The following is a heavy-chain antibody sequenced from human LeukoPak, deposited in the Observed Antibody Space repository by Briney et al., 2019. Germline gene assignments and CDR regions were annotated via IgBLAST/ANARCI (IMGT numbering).Heavy chain of an antibody. V-gene: IGHV1-69*13. CDR1: GGTFSSYA. CDR2: IIPIFGTA. J-gene: IGHJ3*02. D-gene: IGHD6-6*01. CDR3: ANSIAARQFVGDDAFDI. Sequence: GASVKVSCKASGGTFSSYAISWVRQAPGQGLEWMGGIIPIFGTANYAQKFQGRVTITADESTSTAYMELSSLRSEDTAVYYCANSIAARQFVGDDAFDIWGQGTMVTVSS.